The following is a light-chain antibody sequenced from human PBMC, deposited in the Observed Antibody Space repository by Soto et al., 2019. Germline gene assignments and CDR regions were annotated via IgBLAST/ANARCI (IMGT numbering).Light chain of an antibody. Sequence: LTQPASVSGSPGQSITISFTGTISDVGGYNSVSWYQQHPGKAPKLMIYEVRNRPSGVSYRFSGSKSANTASLTISGLQAEDEADYYCSSYTTSTTYVFGTGTKVTVL. J-gene: IGLJ1*01. CDR1: ISDVGGYNS. CDR2: EVR. CDR3: SSYTTSTTYV. V-gene: IGLV2-14*01.